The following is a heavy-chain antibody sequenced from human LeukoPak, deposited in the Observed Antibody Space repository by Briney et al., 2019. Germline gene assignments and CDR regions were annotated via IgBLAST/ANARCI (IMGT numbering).Heavy chain of an antibody. CDR3: AKDGESGSYPDY. CDR1: GFTFSSYA. CDR2: ISGSGGST. J-gene: IGHJ4*02. Sequence: GGSLRLSCTASGFTFSSYAMSWVRQAPGKGLEWVSAISGSGGSTYSADSVKGRFTISRDNSKDTLYLQMNSLGAEDSAVYYCAKDGESGSYPDYWGQGTLVTVSS. D-gene: IGHD1-26*01. V-gene: IGHV3-23*01.